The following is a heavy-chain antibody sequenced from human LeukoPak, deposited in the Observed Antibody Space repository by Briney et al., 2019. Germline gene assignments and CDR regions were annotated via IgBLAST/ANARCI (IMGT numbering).Heavy chain of an antibody. CDR3: ARDSDSSGWSWVY. CDR1: GYRFTSDMYA. CDR2: INAGTGKT. V-gene: IGHV1-3*01. Sequence: GASVKLSCKASGYRFTSDMYAIHWMRQAPGHRLEWLGYINAGTGKTMYSQKFQGRVIITGDTYASTVSMELSSLTSEGTATYYCARDSDSSGWSWVYWGQGTLLIVSS. J-gene: IGHJ4*02. D-gene: IGHD6-19*01.